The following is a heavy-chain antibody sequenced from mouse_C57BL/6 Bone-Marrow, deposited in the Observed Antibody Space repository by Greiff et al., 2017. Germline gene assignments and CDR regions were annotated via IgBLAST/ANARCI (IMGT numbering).Heavy chain of an antibody. J-gene: IGHJ3*01. CDR2: IYPGGGYT. CDR1: GYTFTNYW. Sequence: QVQLQQSGAELVRPGTSVKMSCKASGYTFTNYWIGWAKQRPGHGLEWIGDIYPGGGYTNYNEKFKGKATLTADKSSSTAYMQFSRLTSEDSAFYYGARAGTGTWFAYWGQGTLVTVSA. D-gene: IGHD4-1*01. CDR3: ARAGTGTWFAY. V-gene: IGHV1-63*01.